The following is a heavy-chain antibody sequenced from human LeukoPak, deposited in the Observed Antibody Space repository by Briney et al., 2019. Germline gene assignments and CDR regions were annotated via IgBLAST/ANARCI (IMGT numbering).Heavy chain of an antibody. Sequence: SEPLSLTCTVSGGSITSYYWTWIRQPPGKGLEWIGYIYHSGTTNYNPSLKSRVTISVDTSKNQFSLKLSSVTAADTAVYYCAQKAPFSPGYSQHWGQGTLVTVSS. V-gene: IGHV4-59*01. D-gene: IGHD2/OR15-2a*01. J-gene: IGHJ1*01. CDR1: GGSITSYY. CDR3: AQKAPFSPGYSQH. CDR2: IYHSGTT.